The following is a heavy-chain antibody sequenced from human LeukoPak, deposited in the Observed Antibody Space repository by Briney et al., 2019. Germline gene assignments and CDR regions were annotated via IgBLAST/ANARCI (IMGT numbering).Heavy chain of an antibody. CDR3: ARVRQQWLVPDDAFDI. J-gene: IGHJ3*02. D-gene: IGHD6-19*01. CDR1: GYTFTGYY. CDR2: INPNSGGT. V-gene: IGHV1-2*02. Sequence: GASVKVSCKASGYTFTGYYMHWVRQAPGQGLEWMGWINPNSGGTNYAQKFQGRVTMTRDTSISTAYMELSRLRSDDTAVYYCARVRQQWLVPDDAFDIWGQGTMVTVSS.